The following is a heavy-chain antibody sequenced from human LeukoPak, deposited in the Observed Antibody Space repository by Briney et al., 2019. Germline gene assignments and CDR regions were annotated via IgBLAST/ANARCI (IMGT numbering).Heavy chain of an antibody. V-gene: IGHV5-51*01. Sequence: GASLQISCKGSGYIFTSYWIGWVRPLPGKGLEWMGIIYPGDSDTRYSPSFQGQVTISADKSISTAYLQWSSLKASDTAMYYCARHGLRPVLYGDTPLGRWGQGTLVTVSS. CDR3: ARHGLRPVLYGDTPLGR. CDR1: GYIFTSYW. J-gene: IGHJ4*02. D-gene: IGHD4-17*01. CDR2: IYPGDSDT.